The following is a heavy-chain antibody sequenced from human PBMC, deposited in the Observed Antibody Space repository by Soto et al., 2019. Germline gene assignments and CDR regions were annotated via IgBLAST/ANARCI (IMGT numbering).Heavy chain of an antibody. D-gene: IGHD3-22*01. CDR1: GGTFSSYA. CDR2: IIPIFGTA. Sequence: SVKVSCKASGGTFSSYAISWVRQAPGQGLEWMGGIIPIFGTANYAQKFQGRVTITADESTSTAYMELSSLRSDDTALYSCARVSDYYDSSGTFDYWGQGTLVTVSS. CDR3: ARVSDYYDSSGTFDY. V-gene: IGHV1-69*13. J-gene: IGHJ4*02.